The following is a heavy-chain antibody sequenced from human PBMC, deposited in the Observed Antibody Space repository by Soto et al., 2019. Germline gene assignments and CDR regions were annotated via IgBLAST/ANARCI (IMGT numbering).Heavy chain of an antibody. Sequence: SLRLSCAAAGFTFSTYGIHWVRQAPGKGLEWVAVIWHDGSNKYYADSVKGRFTISRDNSKNTLYLEMNSLRAEDTAVYYCARAVGPFAYWGQGTLVTVSS. CDR1: GFTFSTYG. D-gene: IGHD1-26*01. CDR2: IWHDGSNK. CDR3: ARAVGPFAY. J-gene: IGHJ4*02. V-gene: IGHV3-33*01.